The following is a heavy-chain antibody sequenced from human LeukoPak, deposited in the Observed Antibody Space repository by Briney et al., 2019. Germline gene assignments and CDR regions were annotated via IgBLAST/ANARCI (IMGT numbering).Heavy chain of an antibody. J-gene: IGHJ5*02. D-gene: IGHD3-16*01. V-gene: IGHV4-39*01. Sequence: SETLSLTCTVSGGSISSYYWSWIRQPPGKGLEWIGSIYYSGSTYYNPSLKSRVTISVDTSKNQFSLKLSSVTAADTAVYYCARPRGGGGNSAVPNWFDPWGQGTLVTVSS. CDR3: ARPRGGGGNSAVPNWFDP. CDR1: GGSISSYY. CDR2: IYYSGST.